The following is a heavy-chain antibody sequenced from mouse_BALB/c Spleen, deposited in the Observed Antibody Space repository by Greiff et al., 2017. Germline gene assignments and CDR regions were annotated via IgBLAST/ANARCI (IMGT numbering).Heavy chain of an antibody. J-gene: IGHJ2*01. CDR2: ISYDGSN. CDR3: ARGGNYGFDY. V-gene: IGHV3-6*02. D-gene: IGHD2-1*01. Sequence: EVQLVESGPGLVKPSQSLSLTCSVTGYSITSGYYWNWIRQFPGNKLEWMGYISYDGSNNYNPSLKNRISITRDTSKNQFFLKLNSVITEDTATYYCARGGNYGFDYWGQGTTRTVSS. CDR1: GYSITSGYY.